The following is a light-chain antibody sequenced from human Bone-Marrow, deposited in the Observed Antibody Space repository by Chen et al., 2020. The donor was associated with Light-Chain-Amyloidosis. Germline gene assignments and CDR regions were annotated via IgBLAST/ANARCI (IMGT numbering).Light chain of an antibody. J-gene: IGLJ1*01. Sequence: SVLTHPPSASGSPGQMGSLSCSGASANMGINYVYWYHHFPRAAPNRLIHRNNQRPSGVPDRFSASKSGTSAFLAISGLRSEDEADYYCAAWDGSLSGYVFGTGTKVIVL. CDR2: RNN. V-gene: IGLV1-47*01. CDR3: AAWDGSLSGYV. CDR1: SANMGINY.